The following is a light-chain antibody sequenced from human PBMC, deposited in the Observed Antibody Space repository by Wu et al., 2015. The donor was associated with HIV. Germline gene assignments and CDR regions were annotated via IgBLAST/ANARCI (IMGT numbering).Light chain of an antibody. CDR2: SAS. CDR1: QSVNIY. V-gene: IGKV3-20*01. Sequence: ETVLTQSPATLSLSPGERATLSCRASQSVNIYLAWYQQKPGQTPRLLIYSASVRATGIPDKFSGSVSGTDFTLTISRLEPEDFAMYYCQQFGSSPLYSFGQGTKVEIK. CDR3: QQFGSSPLYS. J-gene: IGKJ2*03.